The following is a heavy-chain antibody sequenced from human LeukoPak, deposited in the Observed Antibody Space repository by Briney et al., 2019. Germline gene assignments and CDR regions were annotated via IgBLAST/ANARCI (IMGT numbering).Heavy chain of an antibody. Sequence: PSETLSLTCAVSGYSISSGYYWGWIRQPPGKGLEWIGSIYHSGSTNYNPSLKSRVTISVDTSKNQFSLKLSSVTAADTAVYYCARDGSGSYYKRWGQGTLVTVSS. CDR3: ARDGSGSYYKR. V-gene: IGHV4-38-2*01. J-gene: IGHJ4*02. D-gene: IGHD3-10*01. CDR2: IYHSGST. CDR1: GYSISSGYY.